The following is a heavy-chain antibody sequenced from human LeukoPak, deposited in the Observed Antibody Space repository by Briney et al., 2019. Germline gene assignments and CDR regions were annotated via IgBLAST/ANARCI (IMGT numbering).Heavy chain of an antibody. Sequence: AGESLKISCKASGYTFTTDYIGWVRQMPGKGLEWMGIIYPDDSETNYSPSFQGQVSMSVDKSITTAYLQWSSLKASDTAIYYCARQAYGSHFDAFDIWGQGTMVTVSS. CDR1: GYTFTTDY. J-gene: IGHJ3*02. V-gene: IGHV5-51*01. CDR3: ARQAYGSHFDAFDI. D-gene: IGHD3-22*01. CDR2: IYPDDSET.